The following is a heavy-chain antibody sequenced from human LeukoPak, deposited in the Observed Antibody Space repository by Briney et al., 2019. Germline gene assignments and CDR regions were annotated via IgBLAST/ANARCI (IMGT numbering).Heavy chain of an antibody. V-gene: IGHV4-4*07. CDR3: ARQRDYGDYRDYFDS. Sequence: SETLSLTCTVSGASMSSYYWSWIRQSAGKGLEWIGRIYTDGSTNYSPSLKSRVTMSVDTSKKQFSLKLSSVTAADTAVYYCARQRDYGDYRDYFDSWGQGTLVTVSS. J-gene: IGHJ4*02. CDR2: IYTDGST. D-gene: IGHD4-17*01. CDR1: GASMSSYY.